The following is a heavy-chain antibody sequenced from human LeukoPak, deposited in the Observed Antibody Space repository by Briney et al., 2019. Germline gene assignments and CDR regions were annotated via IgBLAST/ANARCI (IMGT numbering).Heavy chain of an antibody. CDR1: GGSLSSYY. CDR2: IYYSGST. D-gene: IGHD6-13*01. V-gene: IGHV4-59*01. J-gene: IGHJ6*02. Sequence: PSETLSLTCTVSGGSLSSYYWSWIRQPPAKGLEWIGYIYYSGSTNYNPSLKSRVTISVDTSKNQFSLKLSSVTAADTAVYYCARAGSYSSSWYSYYYYYGMDVWGQGTTVTVSS. CDR3: ARAGSYSSSWYSYYYYYGMDV.